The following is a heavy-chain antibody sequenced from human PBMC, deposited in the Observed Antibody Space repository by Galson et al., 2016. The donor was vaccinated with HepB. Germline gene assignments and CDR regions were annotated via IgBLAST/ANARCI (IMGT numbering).Heavy chain of an antibody. CDR3: AGDRQRHYYFYGMDV. CDR1: GFTFTDYW. J-gene: IGHJ6*02. V-gene: IGHV3-7*01. Sequence: SLRLSCAASGFTFTDYWMSWVRQAPGKGLEWVANIKEDGSEITYVDSVRGRFTISRDNAKNSLFLQMNRLRVEDTAVYYCAGDRQRHYYFYGMDVWGHGTTVTVSS. CDR2: IKEDGSEI. D-gene: IGHD6-25*01.